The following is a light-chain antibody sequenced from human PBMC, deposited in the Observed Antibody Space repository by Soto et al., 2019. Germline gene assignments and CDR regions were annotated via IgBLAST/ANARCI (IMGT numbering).Light chain of an antibody. V-gene: IGLV2-11*01. CDR2: DVS. J-gene: IGLJ2*01. CDR1: SSDVGAYNF. Sequence: QSAPTQPPSVSGSPGQSVTISCTGTSSDVGAYNFVSWYQQYPGKAPKLIIFDVSARPSGVPDRFSGSKSGNTASLTISGLQADDEADYYCCSYAGTYSPVLGGGTQLTVL. CDR3: CSYAGTYSPV.